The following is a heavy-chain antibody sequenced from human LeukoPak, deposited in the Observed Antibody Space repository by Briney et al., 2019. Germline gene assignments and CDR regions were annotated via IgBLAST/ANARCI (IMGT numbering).Heavy chain of an antibody. CDR1: GFPFSDYV. V-gene: IGHV3-48*01. CDR3: ARDPGAGVIDY. D-gene: IGHD1-26*01. CDR2: ISSSSSTI. J-gene: IGHJ4*02. Sequence: GGSLRLSCAASGFPFSDYVMHWVRQAPGKGLEWVSYISSSSSTIYYADSVKGRFTISRDNAKNSLYLQMNSLRAEDTAVYYCARDPGAGVIDYWGQGTLVTVSS.